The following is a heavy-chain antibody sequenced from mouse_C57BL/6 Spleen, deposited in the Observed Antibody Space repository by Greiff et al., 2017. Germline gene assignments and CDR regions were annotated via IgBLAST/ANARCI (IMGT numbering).Heavy chain of an antibody. CDR3: ASRFAMDY. CDR1: GYAFSSYW. Sequence: VMLVESGAELVKPGASVKISCKASGYAFSSYWMNWVKQRPGKGLEWIGQIYPGDGDTNYNGKFKGKATLTADKSSSTAYMQLSSLTSEDSAVYFCASRFAMDYWGQGTSVTVSS. V-gene: IGHV1-80*01. J-gene: IGHJ4*01. CDR2: IYPGDGDT.